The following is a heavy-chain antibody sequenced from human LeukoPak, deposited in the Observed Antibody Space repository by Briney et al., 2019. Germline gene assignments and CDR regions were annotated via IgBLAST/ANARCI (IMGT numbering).Heavy chain of an antibody. V-gene: IGHV4-59*12. CDR2: IYYSGST. J-gene: IGHJ4*02. CDR1: GGSISNYY. Sequence: SETLSLTCTVSGGSISNYYWSWIRQPPGKGLEWIGYIYYSGSTYYNPSLKSRVTISVDTSKNQFSLKLSSVTAADTAVYYCARDPGYYYDSSGYYSYFDYWGQGTLVTVSS. CDR3: ARDPGYYYDSSGYYSYFDY. D-gene: IGHD3-22*01.